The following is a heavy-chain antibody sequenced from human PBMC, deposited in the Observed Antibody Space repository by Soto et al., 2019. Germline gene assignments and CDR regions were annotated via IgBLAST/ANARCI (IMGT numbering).Heavy chain of an antibody. CDR2: INLGGGGT. D-gene: IGHD3-16*01. CDR1: GYNFSGHY. CDR3: ATGGGGGTRGDS. J-gene: IGHJ4*02. V-gene: IGHV1-46*01. Sequence: QVQLVQSGAEVKEPGASVKVSCKASGYNFSGHYIHWVRQAPGQGLEWMGIINLGGGGTNYAQRFRGRVTMTPEQSTSTVFMDLTRLREDDTGMYYCATGGGGGTRGDSWGQGTLVIVSS.